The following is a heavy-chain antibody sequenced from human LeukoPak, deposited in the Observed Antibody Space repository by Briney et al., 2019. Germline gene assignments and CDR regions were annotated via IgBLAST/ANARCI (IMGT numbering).Heavy chain of an antibody. CDR1: GGSISSYH. V-gene: IGHV4-59*08. J-gene: IGHJ4*02. Sequence: KTSDTLSLTCTVSGGSISSYHWSWIRQPRGKGLEWIGYIYYSGSTNYNPSLKSRVTISVDTSKNQFSLKLSSVTAADTAVYYCARSKSMIVDYWGQGTLVTVSS. CDR2: IYYSGST. D-gene: IGHD3-22*01. CDR3: ARSKSMIVDY.